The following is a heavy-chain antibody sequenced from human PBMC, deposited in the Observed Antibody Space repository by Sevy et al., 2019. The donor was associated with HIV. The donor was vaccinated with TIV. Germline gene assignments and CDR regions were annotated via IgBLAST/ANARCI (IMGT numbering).Heavy chain of an antibody. CDR2: IYPGDSDT. CDR3: GRHASLKVGIDFGTLDI. Sequence: GESLKISCKGSGYSFTAYWLDWGRQVPGKGLELVGTIYPGDSDTRYSPSVQGQVTSSAYKSLTTAYLQGSGLKASDTAVYYCGRHASLKVGIDFGTLDIWGQGTMVTVSS. D-gene: IGHD4-17*01. J-gene: IGHJ3*02. V-gene: IGHV5-51*01. CDR1: GYSFTAYW.